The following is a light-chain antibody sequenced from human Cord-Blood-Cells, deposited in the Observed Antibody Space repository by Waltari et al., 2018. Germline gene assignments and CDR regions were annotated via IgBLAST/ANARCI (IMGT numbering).Light chain of an antibody. CDR1: QSISSY. V-gene: IGKV1-39*01. Sequence: IQITQSPSSLSASVGDRVTITCRASQSISSYLNWYQQKPGKAPKLLIYAASSVQSGVPSRFSGSGSGTDFTLTISSLQPEDFATYYCQQSYSTPFTFGPGTKVDIK. CDR3: QQSYSTPFT. CDR2: AAS. J-gene: IGKJ3*01.